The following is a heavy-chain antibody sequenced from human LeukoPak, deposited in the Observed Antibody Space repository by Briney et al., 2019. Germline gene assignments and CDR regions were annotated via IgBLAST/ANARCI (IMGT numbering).Heavy chain of an antibody. V-gene: IGHV4-34*01. Sequence: SETLSLTCAVYGGSFSGYYWSWIRQPPGKGLEWIGEINHSGTTNYNPSLKSRVTISVDTSKNQFSLKLSSVTAADTAVYYCARGPRSSSWYYYYYGMDVWGQGTTVTVSS. CDR2: INHSGTT. J-gene: IGHJ6*02. CDR3: ARGPRSSSWYYYYYGMDV. D-gene: IGHD6-13*01. CDR1: GGSFSGYY.